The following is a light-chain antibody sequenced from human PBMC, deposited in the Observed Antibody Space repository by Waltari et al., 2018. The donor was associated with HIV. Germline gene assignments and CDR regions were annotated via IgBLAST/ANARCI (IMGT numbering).Light chain of an antibody. CDR1: HLGDKY. CDR3: QAWDSSTAFYV. Sequence: SYELTQPPSVSVSPGQTASITCPGDHLGDKYACWYQQKPGQSPVLVIYQDNKRPSGIPERFSGSNSGNTATLTISGTQAMDEADYYCQAWDSSTAFYVFGTGTKVTVL. V-gene: IGLV3-1*01. J-gene: IGLJ1*01. CDR2: QDN.